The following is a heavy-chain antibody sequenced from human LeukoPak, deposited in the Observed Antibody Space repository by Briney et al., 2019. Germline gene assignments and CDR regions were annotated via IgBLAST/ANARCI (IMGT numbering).Heavy chain of an antibody. CDR3: ARVKSYRSGGLDAFDI. Sequence: GGSLRLSCAASGFTFSSYDMHWVRQATGKGLEWVSAIGTAGDTYYPGSVKGRFTISRENAKSSLYLQMNSLRAGDTAVYYCARVKSYRSGGLDAFDIWGQGTMVTVSS. J-gene: IGHJ3*02. D-gene: IGHD6-19*01. CDR2: IGTAGDT. CDR1: GFTFSSYD. V-gene: IGHV3-13*01.